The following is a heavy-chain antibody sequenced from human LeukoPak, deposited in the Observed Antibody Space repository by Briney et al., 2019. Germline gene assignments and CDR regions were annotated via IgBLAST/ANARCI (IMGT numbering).Heavy chain of an antibody. CDR3: AGSAATDYYYYGMDV. J-gene: IGHJ6*02. D-gene: IGHD2-15*01. CDR2: INPNSGGT. V-gene: IGHV1-2*02. CDR1: GYTFTGYY. Sequence: ASVKVSCKASGYTFTGYYMHWVRQAPGQGLEWMGWINPNSGGTNYAQKFQGRVTITRDTSASTAYMELSSLRSEDTAVYYCAGSAATDYYYYGMDVWGQGTTVTVSS.